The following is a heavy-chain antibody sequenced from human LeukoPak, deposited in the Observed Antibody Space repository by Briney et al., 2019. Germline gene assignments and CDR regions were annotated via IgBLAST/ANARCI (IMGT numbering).Heavy chain of an antibody. CDR1: GYTFTGYY. Sequence: ASVKVSCKASGYTFTGYYMHWVRQAPGQGLELMGWINPNSGGTNYAQKFQGRVTMTRDTSISTAYMELSRLRSDDTAVYYCAREMSAGARAPDPYTMSEGNWFDPWGQGTLVTVSS. CDR3: AREMSAGARAPDPYTMSEGNWFDP. J-gene: IGHJ5*02. V-gene: IGHV1-2*02. D-gene: IGHD3-10*02. CDR2: INPNSGGT.